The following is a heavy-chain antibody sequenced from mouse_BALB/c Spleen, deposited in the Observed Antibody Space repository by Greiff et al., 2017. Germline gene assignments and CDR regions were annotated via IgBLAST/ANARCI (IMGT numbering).Heavy chain of an antibody. D-gene: IGHD2-1*01. CDR3: TRYGNAMDY. J-gene: IGHJ4*01. CDR2: IYPGSGST. V-gene: IGHV1S22*01. Sequence: LQQPGSELVRTGASVKLSCKASGYTFTSYWMHWVKQRHGQGLEWIGNIYPGSGSTNYDEKFKSKGTLTVDTSSSTAYMHLSSLTSEDSAVYYCTRYGNAMDYWGQGTSVTVSS. CDR1: GYTFTSYW.